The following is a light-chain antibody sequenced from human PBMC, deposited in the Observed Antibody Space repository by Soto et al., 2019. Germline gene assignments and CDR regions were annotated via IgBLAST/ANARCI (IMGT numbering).Light chain of an antibody. CDR1: QSISSY. CDR3: QQSYSNLIT. CDR2: AAS. Sequence: DIQMTQSPSSLSASVGNRVTITCRASQSISSYLNWYQQKPGKAPKLLISAASSLQSGVPSRFSGSGSGTDFTLTISSLQPEDFATYYCQQSYSNLITFGQGTRLEIK. J-gene: IGKJ5*01. V-gene: IGKV1-39*01.